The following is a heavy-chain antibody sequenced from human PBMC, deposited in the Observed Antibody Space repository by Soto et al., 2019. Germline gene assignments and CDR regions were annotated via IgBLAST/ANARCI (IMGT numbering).Heavy chain of an antibody. V-gene: IGHV5-51*01. CDR2: IYPGDSDT. J-gene: IGHJ6*02. Sequence: GESLKISCKGSGYTFTNYWIGWVRQMPGKGLEWMGIIYPGDSDTKYNPSFQGQVAISADKSITTTYLQWSSLKASDTAIYYCAASIFYYGMDVWGQGTTVTVSS. CDR1: GYTFTNYW. CDR3: AASIFYYGMDV.